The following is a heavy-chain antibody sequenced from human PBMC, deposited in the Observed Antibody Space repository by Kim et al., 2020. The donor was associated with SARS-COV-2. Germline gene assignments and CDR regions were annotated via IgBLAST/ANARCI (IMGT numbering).Heavy chain of an antibody. CDR1: NDPISSEDYY. CDR2: IYYSGGT. D-gene: IGHD6-13*01. Sequence: SETLSLTCTVSNDPISSEDYYWSWIRQPPGKGLEWIGYIYYSGGTFYNPSLKSRLTISVDTSKNQFSLKLSSVTAADTAVYYCARVGGSSSSRGWFDPWG. J-gene: IGHJ5*02. CDR3: ARVGGSSSSRGWFDP. V-gene: IGHV4-30-4*01.